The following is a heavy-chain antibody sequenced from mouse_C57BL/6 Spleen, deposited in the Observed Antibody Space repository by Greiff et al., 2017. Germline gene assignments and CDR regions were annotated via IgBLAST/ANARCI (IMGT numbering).Heavy chain of an antibody. CDR2: INPNNGGT. CDR3: ARGGFNWAWFAY. Sequence: VQLQQSGPELVKPGASVKISCKASGYTFTDYYMNWVKQSHGKSLEWIGDINPNNGGTSYNQKFKGKATLTVDKSSSTAYMELRSLTSEDSAVYYCARGGFNWAWFAYGGQGTLVTVSA. D-gene: IGHD4-1*01. CDR1: GYTFTDYY. V-gene: IGHV1-26*01. J-gene: IGHJ3*01.